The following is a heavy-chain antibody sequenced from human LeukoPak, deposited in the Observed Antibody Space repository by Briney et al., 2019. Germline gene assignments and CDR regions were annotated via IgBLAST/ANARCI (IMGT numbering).Heavy chain of an antibody. CDR3: AKRTYCSGGSCHYWYFDL. D-gene: IGHD2-15*01. V-gene: IGHV3-23*01. CDR2: ISGSGGST. CDR1: GFTFSSYA. J-gene: IGHJ2*01. Sequence: PGGSLRLSCAASGFTFSSYAMSWVRQAPGKGLEWVSAISGSGGSTYYAASVKGRLTVSRDNSKNTLYLQMNSLRAEDTAVYYCAKRTYCSGGSCHYWYFDLWGRGTLVTVSS.